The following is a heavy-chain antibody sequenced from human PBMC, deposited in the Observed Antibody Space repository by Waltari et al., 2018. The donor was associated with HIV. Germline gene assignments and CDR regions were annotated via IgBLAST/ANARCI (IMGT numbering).Heavy chain of an antibody. V-gene: IGHV3-64*01. CDR2: IIRDGANT. CDR1: GFTFSSYP. J-gene: IGHJ4*02. CDR3: ARRQGPYDY. Sequence: EVQLVESGGGLVQPGGSLRLSCAASGFTFSSYPMHWVRQAPGKRLEYVSSIIRDGANTYYANSVKGRFTISRDNSKNTLYLQMGDLRAEDMAVYFCARRQGPYDYWGRGTLVTVSS.